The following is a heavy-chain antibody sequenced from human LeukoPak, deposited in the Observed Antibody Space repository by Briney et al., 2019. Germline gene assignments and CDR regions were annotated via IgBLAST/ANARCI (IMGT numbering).Heavy chain of an antibody. V-gene: IGHV1-2*02. CDR2: INPNSGGT. D-gene: IGHD6-19*01. J-gene: IGHJ4*02. CDR3: ARRLSSGWYFDY. Sequence: ASVKVSCKASGYTFTGYYMHWVRQAPGQGLEWMGWINPNSGGTNYAQKFQGRVTMTRDTSISTAYMELSRLRSDDTAVYYCARRLSSGWYFDYWGQGTLVTVSP. CDR1: GYTFTGYY.